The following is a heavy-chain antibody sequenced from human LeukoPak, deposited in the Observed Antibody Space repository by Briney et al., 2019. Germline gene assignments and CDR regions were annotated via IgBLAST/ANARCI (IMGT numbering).Heavy chain of an antibody. J-gene: IGHJ3*02. V-gene: IGHV3-30*02. CDR1: GFTFSSYG. CDR3: ANMYGASSGDAFDI. D-gene: IGHD2-8*01. CDR2: IRYDGSNK. Sequence: QPGGSLRLSCAASGFTFSSYGMHWVRQAPGKGLEWVAFIRYDGSNKYYADSVKGRFTISRDNSKNTLYLQMNSLRAEDTAVYYCANMYGASSGDAFDIWGQGTMVTVSS.